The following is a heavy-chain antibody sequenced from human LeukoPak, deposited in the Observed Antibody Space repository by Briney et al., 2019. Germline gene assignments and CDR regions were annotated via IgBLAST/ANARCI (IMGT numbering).Heavy chain of an antibody. V-gene: IGHV1-18*01. CDR1: GYTFTSYG. J-gene: IGHJ6*03. Sequence: EASVKVSCKASGYTFTSYGISWVRQAPGQGLEWMGWISAYNGNTNYAQKLQGRVTMTTDTSTSTAYMELRSLRSDDTAVYYCARWVPDDYGDYYYYMDVWGKGTTVTVSS. CDR3: ARWVPDDYGDYYYYMDV. CDR2: ISAYNGNT. D-gene: IGHD4-17*01.